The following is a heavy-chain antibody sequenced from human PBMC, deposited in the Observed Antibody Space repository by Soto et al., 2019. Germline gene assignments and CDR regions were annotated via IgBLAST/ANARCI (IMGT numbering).Heavy chain of an antibody. Sequence: PXESLKLSCKGSGYSFTSYWISLVLQMPGKGLEWMGRIDPSDSYTNYSPSFQGHVTISADKSISTAYLQWSSLKASDTAMYYCARRRVVAADYYYYGMDVWGQGTTVTVSS. CDR3: ARRRVVAADYYYYGMDV. CDR2: IDPSDSYT. V-gene: IGHV5-10-1*01. J-gene: IGHJ6*02. CDR1: GYSFTSYW. D-gene: IGHD2-15*01.